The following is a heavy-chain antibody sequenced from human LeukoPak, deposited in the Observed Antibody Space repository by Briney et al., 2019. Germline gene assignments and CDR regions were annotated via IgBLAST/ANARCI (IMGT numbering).Heavy chain of an antibody. CDR1: GLTFSNYA. Sequence: GGSLRLSCAASGLTFSNYAMSWVHQAPGKGLEWVSVISGSGGSTDYADSVKGRFTISRDNSKNTLYLQMNSLRAEDTAVYYCAKAKWELRGAIDYWGQGTLVTVSS. CDR3: AKAKWELRGAIDY. J-gene: IGHJ4*02. CDR2: ISGSGGST. D-gene: IGHD1-26*01. V-gene: IGHV3-23*01.